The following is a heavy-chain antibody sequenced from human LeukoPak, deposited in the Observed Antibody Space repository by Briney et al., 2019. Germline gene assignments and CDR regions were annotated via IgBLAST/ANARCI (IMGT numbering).Heavy chain of an antibody. CDR3: ARGFGSYDDAFDI. V-gene: IGHV3-48*04. Sequence: GGSLRLSCAASGFTFSSYSMNWVRQAPGKGLEWVSYISSSSSSTIYYADSVKGRFTISRDNAKNSLYLQMNSLRAEDTAVYYCARGFGSYDDAFDIWGQGTMVTVSS. CDR1: GFTFSSYS. CDR2: ISSSSSSTI. D-gene: IGHD1-26*01. J-gene: IGHJ3*02.